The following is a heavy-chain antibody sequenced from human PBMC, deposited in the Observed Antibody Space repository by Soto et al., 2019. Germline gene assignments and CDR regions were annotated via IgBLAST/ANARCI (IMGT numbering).Heavy chain of an antibody. Sequence: GGSLRLSCAASGLTFSDYYMSWIRQAPGKGLKWVSYISSSGSTIYYADSVKGRFSISRDNAKNSLYLHMNSLRAEDPAVYSCAREESSSWGRYFDYWGQGTLVTVSS. D-gene: IGHD6-13*01. CDR1: GLTFSDYY. J-gene: IGHJ4*02. CDR3: AREESSSWGRYFDY. V-gene: IGHV3-11*01. CDR2: ISSSGSTI.